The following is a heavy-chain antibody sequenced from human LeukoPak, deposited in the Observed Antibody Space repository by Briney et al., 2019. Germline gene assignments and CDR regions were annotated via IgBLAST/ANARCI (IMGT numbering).Heavy chain of an antibody. CDR3: ARGTAGYTYGEFDS. V-gene: IGHV3-74*01. CDR1: GFTFSDYW. J-gene: IGHJ5*01. D-gene: IGHD5-18*01. CDR2: IHRDGSST. Sequence: GGSLRLSCAASGFTFSDYWMHWVRQAPGKGLVLFSRIHRDGSSTTYADSVNGRFTISSENAKNTLYLQMNSLRAQATAMYYCARGTAGYTYGEFDSWGQGTLVTVSS.